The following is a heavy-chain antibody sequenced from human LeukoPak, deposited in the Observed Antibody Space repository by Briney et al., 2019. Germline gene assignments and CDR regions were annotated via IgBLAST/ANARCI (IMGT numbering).Heavy chain of an antibody. CDR3: AGQMVYAFYNWFDP. Sequence: PSETLSLTCTVSGGSISSYYWSWIRQPAGKGLEWIGSIYHSGSTYYNPSLKSRVTISVDTSKNQFSLKLSSVTAADTAVYYCAGQMVYAFYNWFDPWGQGTLVTVSS. D-gene: IGHD2-8*01. CDR2: IYHSGST. J-gene: IGHJ5*02. V-gene: IGHV4-59*08. CDR1: GGSISSYY.